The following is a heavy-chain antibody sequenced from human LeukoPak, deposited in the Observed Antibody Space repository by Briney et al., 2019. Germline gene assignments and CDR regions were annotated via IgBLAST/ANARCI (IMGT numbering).Heavy chain of an antibody. J-gene: IGHJ4*02. CDR3: ATAVYSGYDWDY. CDR2: FDPEDGET. V-gene: IGHV1-24*01. CDR1: GYTLTELS. Sequence: VASVTVSCKVSGYTLTELSMHWVRQAPGKGLEWMGGFDPEDGETIYTQKFQGRVTMTEDTSTDTAYMELSSLSSEDTAVYYCATAVYSGYDWDYWGQGTLVTVSS. D-gene: IGHD5-12*01.